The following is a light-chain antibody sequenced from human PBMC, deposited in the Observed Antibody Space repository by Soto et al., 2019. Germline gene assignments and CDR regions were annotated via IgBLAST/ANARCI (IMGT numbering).Light chain of an antibody. Sequence: AIQLTQSPSSLSASVGDRVTINCRASQGITIALAWYQQKPGKAPKLLISIASSLQSGVPSRFSGSGAGTDFTLTLSSLQPEDFATYFCQQFNSYPITFGQGTRLETK. CDR2: IAS. V-gene: IGKV1-13*02. CDR3: QQFNSYPIT. CDR1: QGITIA. J-gene: IGKJ5*01.